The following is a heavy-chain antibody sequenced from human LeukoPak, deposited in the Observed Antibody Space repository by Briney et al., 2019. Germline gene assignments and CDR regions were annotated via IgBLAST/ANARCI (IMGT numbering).Heavy chain of an antibody. Sequence: GGSLRLSCAASGFTFSSYAMSWVRQAPGKGLEWVSAISGSGGSTYYADSVKGRFTISRDNSKNTLYLQMNSLRAEDTAVYYCAKDGSENRDIVVVPAALDWGQGTLVTVSS. J-gene: IGHJ4*02. V-gene: IGHV3-23*01. CDR3: AKDGSENRDIVVVPAALD. D-gene: IGHD2-2*01. CDR1: GFTFSSYA. CDR2: ISGSGGST.